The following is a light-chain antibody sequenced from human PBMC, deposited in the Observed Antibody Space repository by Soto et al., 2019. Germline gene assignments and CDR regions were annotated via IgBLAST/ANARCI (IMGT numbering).Light chain of an antibody. J-gene: IGKJ5*01. CDR1: QSFPSH. Sequence: EILMTQSPSSLSASPGDRVTISCRASQSFPSHLHWYQQKAGKAPKLLIYAASTLQSRVPSRFSGGGSGTEFTLTISGLQIEDLATYYCQVYNNGPPGFGQGTRLEIK. CDR3: QVYNNGPPG. CDR2: AAS. V-gene: IGKV1-27*01.